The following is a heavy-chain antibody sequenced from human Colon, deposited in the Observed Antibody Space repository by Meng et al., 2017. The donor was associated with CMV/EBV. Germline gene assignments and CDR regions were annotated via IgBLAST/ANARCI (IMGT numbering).Heavy chain of an antibody. V-gene: IGHV1-8*01. D-gene: IGHD4-23*01. Sequence: VSWKASGNIVKTYDMSWVLQGTGEGGEGMGWMRPKSGNTGYEQRLQGRVAMTRNTSISTAYMELSSLTSEDSAVYYCARERGGGFDPWGQGTLVTVSS. J-gene: IGHJ5*02. CDR2: MRPKSGNT. CDR1: GNIVKTYD. CDR3: ARERGGGFDP.